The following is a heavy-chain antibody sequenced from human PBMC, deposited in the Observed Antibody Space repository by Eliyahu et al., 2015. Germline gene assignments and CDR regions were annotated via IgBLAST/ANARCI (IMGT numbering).Heavy chain of an antibody. Sequence: QLQLQESGPGLVKPSETLSLTCTVSGGSISSSSYYWGWIRQPPGKGLEWIGSIYYSGRTHYNPSLKSRVTISVDTSKNQFSLKLSSVTAADTAVYYCARLKEAAAGIVPANNWFDPWGQGTLVTVSS. J-gene: IGHJ5*02. V-gene: IGHV4-39*01. D-gene: IGHD6-13*01. CDR2: IYYSGRT. CDR3: ARLKEAAAGIVPANNWFDP. CDR1: GGSISSSSYY.